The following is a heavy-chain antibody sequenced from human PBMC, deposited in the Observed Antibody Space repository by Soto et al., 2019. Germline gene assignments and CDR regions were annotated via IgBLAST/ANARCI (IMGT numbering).Heavy chain of an antibody. Sequence: EVQLLESGGGLVRPGGSLRLSCAASGFTFSSYAMNWVRQAPGKGLEWVSAISGTGYNTYYADSLKGRFTISRDNSKNTLSLQMNSLRAEDTAVYYCERDRQFSHPRGGMDVWGQGTTVTVSS. CDR2: ISGTGYNT. CDR1: GFTFSSYA. V-gene: IGHV3-23*01. D-gene: IGHD3-10*01. CDR3: ERDRQFSHPRGGMDV. J-gene: IGHJ6*02.